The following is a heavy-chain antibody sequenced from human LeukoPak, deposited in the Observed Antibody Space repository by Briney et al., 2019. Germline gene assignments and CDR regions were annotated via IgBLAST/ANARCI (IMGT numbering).Heavy chain of an antibody. CDR1: GFTFSSYA. J-gene: IGHJ4*02. V-gene: IGHV3-30-3*01. Sequence: GRSLRLSCAASGFTFSSYAMHWVRQAPGKGLEWVAVISYDGSNKYYADSVKGRFTISRDNSKNTLYLDMKTLRPDDTAVYYCARDHVRYHIWGQGTLVTVSS. CDR3: ARDHVRYHI. D-gene: IGHD2-2*01. CDR2: ISYDGSNK.